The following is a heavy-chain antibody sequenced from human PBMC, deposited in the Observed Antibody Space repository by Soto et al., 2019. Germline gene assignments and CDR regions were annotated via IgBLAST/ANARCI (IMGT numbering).Heavy chain of an antibody. V-gene: IGHV3-30-3*01. Sequence: GGSLRLSCAASGFTFSSYAMHWVRQAPGKGLEWVAVISYDGSNKYYADSVKGRFTISRDNSKNTLYLQMNSLRAEDTAVYYCARSTDPLYGFDYWGQGTLVTVSS. D-gene: IGHD2-2*02. CDR2: ISYDGSNK. J-gene: IGHJ4*02. CDR3: ARSTDPLYGFDY. CDR1: GFTFSSYA.